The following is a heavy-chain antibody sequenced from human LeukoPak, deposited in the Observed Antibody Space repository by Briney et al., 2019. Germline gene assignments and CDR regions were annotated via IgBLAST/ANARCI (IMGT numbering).Heavy chain of an antibody. D-gene: IGHD5-18*01. CDR1: GFTFSSYG. J-gene: IGHJ5*02. V-gene: IGHV3-33*06. Sequence: PGGSLRLSCAASGFTFSSYGMHWVRQAPGKGLEWVAVIWYDGSNKYYADSVKGRFTISRDNSKNTLYLQMNSLRAEDTAVYYCTKDRRTAMAPTRANNWSDPWGQGTLVTVSS. CDR2: IWYDGSNK. CDR3: TKDRRTAMAPTRANNWSDP.